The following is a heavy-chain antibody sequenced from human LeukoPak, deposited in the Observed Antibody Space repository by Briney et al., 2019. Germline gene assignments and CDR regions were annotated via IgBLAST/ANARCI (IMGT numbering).Heavy chain of an antibody. V-gene: IGHV3-23*01. CDR1: GFTFSSYA. Sequence: PAGGSLRLSCAASGFTFSSYAMSWVRQAPGKGLEWVSAISGSGGSTYYADSVKGRFTISRDNSKNTLYLQMNSLRAEDTAVYYCARDTAVAGLDYWGQGTLVTVSS. CDR3: ARDTAVAGLDY. CDR2: ISGSGGST. D-gene: IGHD6-19*01. J-gene: IGHJ4*02.